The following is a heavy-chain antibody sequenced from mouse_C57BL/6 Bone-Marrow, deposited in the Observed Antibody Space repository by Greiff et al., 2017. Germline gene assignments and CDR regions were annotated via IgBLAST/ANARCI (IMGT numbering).Heavy chain of an antibody. CDR1: GYTFTDYE. Sequence: QVQLKQSGAELVRPGASVTLSCKASGYTFTDYEMHWVKQTPVHGLEWIGAIDPETGGTAYNQKFKGKAILTADKSSSTAYMELRSLTSEDSAVYYCTRGDWAWFADWGQGTLVTVSA. D-gene: IGHD4-1*01. CDR3: TRGDWAWFAD. CDR2: IDPETGGT. J-gene: IGHJ3*01. V-gene: IGHV1-15*01.